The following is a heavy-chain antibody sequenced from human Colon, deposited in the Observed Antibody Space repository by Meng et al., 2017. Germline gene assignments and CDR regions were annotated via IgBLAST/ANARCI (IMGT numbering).Heavy chain of an antibody. J-gene: IGHJ4*02. CDR1: CGSISSSSYY. CDR2: IYYSGST. CDR3: ARDGGLYDSSGYGDY. Sequence: SETLSLTCTVSCGSISSSSYYWGWIRQPPGKGLEWIGSIYYSGSTYYNPSLKSRVTISVDTSKNQFSLKLSSVTAADTAVYYCARDGGLYDSSGYGDYWGQGTLVTVSS. V-gene: IGHV4-39*07. D-gene: IGHD3-22*01.